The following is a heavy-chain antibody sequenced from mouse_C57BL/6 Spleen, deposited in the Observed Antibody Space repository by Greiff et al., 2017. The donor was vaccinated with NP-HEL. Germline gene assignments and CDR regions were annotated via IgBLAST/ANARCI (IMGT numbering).Heavy chain of an antibody. V-gene: IGHV1-72*01. Sequence: QVQLKQPGAELVKPGASVKLSCKASGYTFTSYWMHWVKQRPGRGLEWIGRIDPNSGGTKYNEKFKSKATLTVDKPSSTAYMQLSSLTSEDSAVYYCATELTGTGWYFDVWGTGTTVTVSS. CDR3: ATELTGTGWYFDV. J-gene: IGHJ1*03. CDR2: IDPNSGGT. D-gene: IGHD4-1*01. CDR1: GYTFTSYW.